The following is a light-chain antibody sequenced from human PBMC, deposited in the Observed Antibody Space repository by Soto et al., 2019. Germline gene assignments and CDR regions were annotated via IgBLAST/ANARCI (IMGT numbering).Light chain of an antibody. CDR3: QVWDSSSDRPV. CDR2: YDS. V-gene: IGLV3-21*04. CDR1: NIGSQS. J-gene: IGLJ3*02. Sequence: SYELTQTPSLSVAPEKTASITCGGDNIGSQSVHWYQHKPCQAPILVMRYDSDRPSGIPERFSGSNSGNTATLTISRVEAGDEADYYCQVWDSSSDRPVFGGGTKLTVL.